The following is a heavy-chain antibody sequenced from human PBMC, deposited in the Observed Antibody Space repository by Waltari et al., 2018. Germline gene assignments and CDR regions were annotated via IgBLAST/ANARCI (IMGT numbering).Heavy chain of an antibody. D-gene: IGHD3-10*01. V-gene: IGHV3-30*02. J-gene: IGHJ4*02. Sequence: QVQLVESGGGVVQPGGSLRLSCAASGFTFSSYGMHWVRQAPGKGLEWVALIRDDGSNKYYADSVKGRFTISRDNSKNTLYLQMNSLRAEDTAVYYCAKVKGNADYWGQGTLVTVSS. CDR1: GFTFSSYG. CDR3: AKVKGNADY. CDR2: IRDDGSNK.